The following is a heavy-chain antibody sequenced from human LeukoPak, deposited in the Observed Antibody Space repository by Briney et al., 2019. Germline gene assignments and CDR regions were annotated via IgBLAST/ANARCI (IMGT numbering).Heavy chain of an antibody. J-gene: IGHJ4*02. CDR2: INHSGST. CDR1: GGSFSGYY. CDR3: ARDRYDTSGYYIDY. D-gene: IGHD3-22*01. Sequence: PSETLSLTCAVYGGSFSGYYWSWIRQPPGKGLEWIGEINHSGSTNYNPSLKSRVTISVDRSKNQFSLKLSSVTAADTAVYYCARDRYDTSGYYIDYWGQGTLVTVSS. V-gene: IGHV4-34*01.